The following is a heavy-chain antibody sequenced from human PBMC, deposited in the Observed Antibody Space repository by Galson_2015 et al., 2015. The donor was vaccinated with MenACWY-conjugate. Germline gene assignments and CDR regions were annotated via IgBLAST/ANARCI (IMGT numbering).Heavy chain of an antibody. CDR3: ARASTGLSSRFLDV. CDR2: FSASTGNT. V-gene: IGHV1-18*01. D-gene: IGHD3-16*01. Sequence: SVKVSCKASGYTFSDSGVTWVRQAPGQGLEWMGWFSASTGNTNYEQKFYGRVTVTTDTSTNTAFMELRSLRSDDTAVYSCARASTGLSSRFLDVWGQGTTVTVS. J-gene: IGHJ6*02. CDR1: GYTFSDSG.